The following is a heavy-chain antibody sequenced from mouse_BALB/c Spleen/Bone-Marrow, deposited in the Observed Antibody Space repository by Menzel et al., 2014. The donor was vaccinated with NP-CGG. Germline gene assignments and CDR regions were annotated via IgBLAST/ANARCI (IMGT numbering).Heavy chain of an antibody. Sequence: VKLQESGPELVKPGASVKISCKASGYAFSSSWMNWVKQRPGQGLGWIGRIFPGDGDTYYNGKFKGKATLTADKSSSTAYMQLSSLTSVDSAVYFCARSDGYRAMDYWGQGTSVTVSS. V-gene: IGHV1-82*01. CDR3: ARSDGYRAMDY. J-gene: IGHJ4*01. CDR1: GYAFSSSW. D-gene: IGHD2-3*01. CDR2: IFPGDGDT.